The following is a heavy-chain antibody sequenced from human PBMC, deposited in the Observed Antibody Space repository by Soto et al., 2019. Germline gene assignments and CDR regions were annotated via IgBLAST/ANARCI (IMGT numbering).Heavy chain of an antibody. Sequence: GGSLRLSCAASGFMFSDYTMNWVRQAPGKGLEWLSSISDDSSYIDYADSLRGRFTVSRDNARNSLYLQIDSLGVEDTAVYYCATPYYFNHWGPGTLVTVSS. CDR3: ATPYYFNH. J-gene: IGHJ1*01. V-gene: IGHV3-21*06. CDR2: ISDDSSYI. CDR1: GFMFSDYT. D-gene: IGHD3-16*01.